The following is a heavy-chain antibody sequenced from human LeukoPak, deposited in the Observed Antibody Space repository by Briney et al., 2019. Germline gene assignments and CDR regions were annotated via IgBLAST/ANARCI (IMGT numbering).Heavy chain of an antibody. Sequence: PSETLSLTCTVSGGSISSYYWSWIRQPPGKGLEWIGYIYYSGSTNYNPSLKSRVTISVDTSKNQFSLKLSSVTAADTAVYYCARAQSYYDFWSGTTHYYYYGMDVWGQGTTVTVSS. CDR3: ARAQSYYDFWSGTTHYYYYGMDV. CDR2: IYYSGST. CDR1: GGSISSYY. J-gene: IGHJ6*02. D-gene: IGHD3-3*01. V-gene: IGHV4-59*01.